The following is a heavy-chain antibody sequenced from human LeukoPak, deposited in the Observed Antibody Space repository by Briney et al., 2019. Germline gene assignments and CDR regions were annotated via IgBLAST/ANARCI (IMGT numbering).Heavy chain of an antibody. CDR2: VYYSGST. J-gene: IGHJ4*02. Sequence: SETLSLTCTVSGGSISSSSYYWGWIRQPPGKGLEWIGSVYYSGSTYYNPSLKSRVTISVDTSKNQFSLKLSSVTAADTAMYYCGRGHYYDSSGTPPGGHDYWGQGTLVTVSS. CDR1: GGSISSSSYY. D-gene: IGHD3-22*01. V-gene: IGHV4-39*07. CDR3: GRGHYYDSSGTPPGGHDY.